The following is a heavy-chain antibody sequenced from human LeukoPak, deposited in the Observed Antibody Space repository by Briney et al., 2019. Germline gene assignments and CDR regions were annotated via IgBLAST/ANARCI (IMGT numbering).Heavy chain of an antibody. CDR1: GYTFTSYG. J-gene: IGHJ5*02. CDR3: ARTVVVPAAMVVSNWFDP. CDR2: ISAYNGNT. D-gene: IGHD2-2*01. Sequence: ASVKVSCKASGYTFTSYGISWVRQAPGQGLEWMGWISAYNGNTNYAQKLQGRVTMTTDTSTSTAYVELRSLRSDDTAVYYCARTVVVPAAMVVSNWFDPWGQGILVTVSS. V-gene: IGHV1-18*01.